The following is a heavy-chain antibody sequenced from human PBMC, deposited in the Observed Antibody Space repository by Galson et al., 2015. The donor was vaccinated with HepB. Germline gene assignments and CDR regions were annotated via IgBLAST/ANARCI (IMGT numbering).Heavy chain of an antibody. CDR3: ARSVVAGDFDY. Sequence: PALVKPTQTLTLTCTVSGFSLSNARMGVSWIRQPPGKALEWLAHIFSNDEKSYSTSLKSRLTISKDTSKSQVVLTMANMDPVDTATYYCARSVVAGDFDYWGQGTLVTVSS. CDR2: IFSNDEK. D-gene: IGHD6-19*01. V-gene: IGHV2-26*01. CDR1: GFSLSNARMG. J-gene: IGHJ4*02.